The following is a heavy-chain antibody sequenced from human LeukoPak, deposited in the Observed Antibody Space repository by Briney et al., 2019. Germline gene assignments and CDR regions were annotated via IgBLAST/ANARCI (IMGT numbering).Heavy chain of an antibody. CDR1: GFTVSSNH. CDR2: FYSGGDT. V-gene: IGHV3-53*05. Sequence: PGGSLRLSCAVSGFTVSSNHMSWVRQAPGKGLEWVSVFYSGGDTYYADSVKGRFTISRDNSKNTLYLQMNSLRAEDTAVYYCAKDYGDSSGYPDYWGQGTLVTVSS. CDR3: AKDYGDSSGYPDY. D-gene: IGHD3-22*01. J-gene: IGHJ4*02.